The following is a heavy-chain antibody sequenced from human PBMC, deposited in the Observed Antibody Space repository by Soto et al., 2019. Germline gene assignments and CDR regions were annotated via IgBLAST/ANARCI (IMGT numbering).Heavy chain of an antibody. CDR2: ISAYNGNT. D-gene: IGHD3-3*01. Sequence: ASVKVSCKASGYTFTSYGISWVRQAPGQGLEWMRWISAYNGNTNYAQKLQSRVTMTTDTSTSTAYMELRSLRSDDTAVYYCAIVSTIFGVVITWGYYYYMDVWGKGTTVTVSS. V-gene: IGHV1-18*01. CDR3: AIVSTIFGVVITWGYYYYMDV. CDR1: GYTFTSYG. J-gene: IGHJ6*03.